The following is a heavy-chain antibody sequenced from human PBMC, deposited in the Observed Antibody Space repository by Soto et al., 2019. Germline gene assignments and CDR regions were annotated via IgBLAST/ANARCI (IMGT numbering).Heavy chain of an antibody. CDR1: GVTFSSYA. V-gene: IGHV1-69*18. CDR3: AKDGSWDGGGGES. Sequence: QVQLVQSGAELKKPGSSVKVSCSASGVTFSSYAFTWVRQAPGQGLEWMGNIIPVFRTSNYAQGLQGRLTISADESTNTLYMELSSLRSEYTAVYFCAKDGSWDGGGGESWGQGTLVIVSS. CDR2: IIPVFRTS. D-gene: IGHD3-16*01. J-gene: IGHJ4*02.